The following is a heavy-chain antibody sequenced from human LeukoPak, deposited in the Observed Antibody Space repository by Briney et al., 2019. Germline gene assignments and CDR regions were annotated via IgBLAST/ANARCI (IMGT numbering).Heavy chain of an antibody. J-gene: IGHJ4*02. CDR3: VRGGRGRDDYFDY. D-gene: IGHD3-10*01. Sequence: GGSLRLSCAASGCTFPSYSVNWVRQSPGKGLEWISYVNAGGDGIHYADSVTGRFTISKDNAEKSVYLQMNSLRVEDTAVYYCVRGGRGRDDYFDYWGQGTEVTVSS. CDR2: VNAGGDGI. V-gene: IGHV3-48*04. CDR1: GCTFPSYS.